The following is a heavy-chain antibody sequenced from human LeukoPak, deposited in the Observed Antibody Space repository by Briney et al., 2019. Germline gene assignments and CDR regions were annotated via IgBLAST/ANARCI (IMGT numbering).Heavy chain of an antibody. Sequence: GRSLRPSCAASGSSSSSYATSWVRQAPGKGLQWGSGITTSGGRTYTADSVNGQFTISKTSSNTTHYLQMNSRRAETTALYYGAKASNDGVAFDYWGQGTLVTVSS. D-gene: IGHD4-17*01. V-gene: IGHV3-23*01. CDR3: AKASNDGVAFDY. CDR2: ITTSGGRT. J-gene: IGHJ4*02. CDR1: GSSSSSYA.